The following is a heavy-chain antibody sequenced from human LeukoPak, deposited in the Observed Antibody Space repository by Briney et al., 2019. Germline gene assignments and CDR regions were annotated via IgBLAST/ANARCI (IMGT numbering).Heavy chain of an antibody. CDR1: GGSISSGGYY. V-gene: IGHV4-30-2*01. Sequence: SQTLSLTCTVSGGSISSGGYYWSWIRQPPGKGLEWIGYIYHSGSTYYNPSLKSRVTISVDRSKNQFSLKLSSVTAADTAVYYCARGRNYYDSSGYRRSDAFDIWGQGTMVTVSS. J-gene: IGHJ3*02. CDR3: ARGRNYYDSSGYRRSDAFDI. CDR2: IYHSGST. D-gene: IGHD3-22*01.